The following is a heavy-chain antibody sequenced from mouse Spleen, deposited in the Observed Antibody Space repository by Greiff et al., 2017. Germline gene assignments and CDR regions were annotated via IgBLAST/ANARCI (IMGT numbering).Heavy chain of an antibody. J-gene: IGHJ2*01. CDR3: ARNGNYVYSFDY. CDR1: GFSLTSYG. D-gene: IGHD2-1*01. V-gene: IGHV2-2*01. CDR2: IWSGGST. Sequence: VQRVESGPGLVQPSQSLSITCTVSGFSLTSYGVHWVRQSPGKGLEWLGVIWSGGSTDYNAAFISRLSISKDNSKSQVFFKMNSLQADDTAIYYCARNGNYVYSFDYWGQGTTLTVSS.